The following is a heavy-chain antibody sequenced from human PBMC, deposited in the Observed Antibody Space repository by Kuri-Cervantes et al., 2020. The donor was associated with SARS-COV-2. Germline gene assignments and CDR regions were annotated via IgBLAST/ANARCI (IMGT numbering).Heavy chain of an antibody. J-gene: IGHJ4*02. CDR3: AKGGYSYGYAGHFDY. CDR2: ISYDGSNK. CDR1: GFTFSSYG. D-gene: IGHD5-18*01. V-gene: IGHV3-30*18. Sequence: GESLKISCAASGFTFSSYGMHWVRQAPGKGLEWVAVISYDGSNKYYADSVKGRFTISRDNPKNTLYLQMNSLRAEDTAVYYCAKGGYSYGYAGHFDYWGQGTLVTVSS.